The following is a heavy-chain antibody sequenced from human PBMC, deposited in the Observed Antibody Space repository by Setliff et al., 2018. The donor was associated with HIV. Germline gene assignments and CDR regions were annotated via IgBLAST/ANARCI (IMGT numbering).Heavy chain of an antibody. Sequence: LSLTCTVSGGSISSSSYYWGWIRQPPGKGLQWIGSIYYRGSTYYNPSLKSRVTISVDTSKNQFSLKLSSVTAADTAVYYCARGAELLWFGELHNIPYFDYWGQGTLVTVSS. CDR2: IYYRGST. CDR3: ARGAELLWFGELHNIPYFDY. J-gene: IGHJ4*02. D-gene: IGHD3-10*01. V-gene: IGHV4-39*07. CDR1: GGSISSSSYY.